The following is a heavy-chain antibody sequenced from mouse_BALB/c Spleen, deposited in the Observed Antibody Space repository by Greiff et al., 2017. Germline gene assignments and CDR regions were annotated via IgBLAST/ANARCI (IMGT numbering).Heavy chain of an antibody. CDR1: GFTFSSFG. CDR3: ARWWGYFDY. J-gene: IGHJ2*01. Sequence: DVMLVESGGGLVQPGGSRKLSCAASGFTFSSFGMHWVRQAPEKGLEWVAYISSGSSTIYYADTVKGRFTISRDNPKNTLFLQMTSLRSEDTAMYYCARWWGYFDYWGQGTTLTVSS. V-gene: IGHV5-17*02. CDR2: ISSGSSTI. D-gene: IGHD1-1*02.